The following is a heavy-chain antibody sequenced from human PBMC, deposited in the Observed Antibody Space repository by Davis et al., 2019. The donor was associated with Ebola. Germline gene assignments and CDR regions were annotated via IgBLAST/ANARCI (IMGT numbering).Heavy chain of an antibody. CDR3: ARDRGYSYGCDY. CDR1: GYTFTSYY. V-gene: IGHV1-46*01. Sequence: ASVKVSCKASGYTFTSYYMHWVRQAPGQGLEWMGIINPSGGSTSYAQKFQGRVTITADESTSTAYMELSSLRSEDTAVYYCARDRGYSYGCDYWGQGTLVTVSS. J-gene: IGHJ4*02. CDR2: INPSGGST. D-gene: IGHD5-18*01.